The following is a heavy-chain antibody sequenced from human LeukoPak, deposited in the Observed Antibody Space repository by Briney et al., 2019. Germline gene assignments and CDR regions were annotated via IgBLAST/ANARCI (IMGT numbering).Heavy chain of an antibody. CDR3: VRLVRYGMDV. CDR2: IYYSGST. V-gene: IGHV4-39*01. J-gene: IGHJ6*02. CDR1: GGSISSSSYF. D-gene: IGHD1-26*01. Sequence: SETLSLTCTVSGGSISSSSYFWGWIRQPPGRGLEWIGSIYYSGSTYYKPSLKSRVTISVDTSKNQFSLKLSSVTAADTAVYYCVRLVRYGMDVWGQGTTVTVS.